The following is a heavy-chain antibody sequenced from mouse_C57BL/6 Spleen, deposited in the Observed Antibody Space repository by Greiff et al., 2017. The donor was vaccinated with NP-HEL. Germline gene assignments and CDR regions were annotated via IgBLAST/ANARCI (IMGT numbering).Heavy chain of an antibody. Sequence: QVQLQQPGAELVKPGASVKLSCKASGYTFTSYWMQWVKQRPGQGLEWIGEIDPSDSYTNYNQKFKGKATLTVDTSSSTAYMQLSSLTSEDSAVYYCARRITTVVPFDYWGQGTTLTVSS. D-gene: IGHD1-1*01. CDR1: GYTFTSYW. V-gene: IGHV1-50*01. J-gene: IGHJ2*01. CDR3: ARRITTVVPFDY. CDR2: IDPSDSYT.